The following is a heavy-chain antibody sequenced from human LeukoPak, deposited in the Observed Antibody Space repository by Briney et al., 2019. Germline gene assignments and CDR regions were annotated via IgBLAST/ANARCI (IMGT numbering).Heavy chain of an antibody. CDR1: GFTFSSYS. V-gene: IGHV3-21*01. CDR2: ISSSSSYI. D-gene: IGHD4-17*01. CDR3: ARGFDGDYPTPRKGPFDS. Sequence: PGGSLRLSCAASGFTFSSYSMNWVRQAPGKGLEWVSSISSSSSYIYYADSVKGRFTISRDNAKNSLYLQMNSLRAEDTAVYYCARGFDGDYPTPRKGPFDSWGQGTLVTVSS. J-gene: IGHJ4*02.